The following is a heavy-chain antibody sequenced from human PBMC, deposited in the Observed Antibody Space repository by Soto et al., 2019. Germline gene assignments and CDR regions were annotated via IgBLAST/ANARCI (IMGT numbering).Heavy chain of an antibody. V-gene: IGHV3-73*01. D-gene: IGHD6-6*01. J-gene: IGHJ4*02. CDR3: TRRPESLSSSGFDY. CDR2: IRNKPNNYAT. CDR1: GFMFSGSA. Sequence: GGSLRLSCAASGFMFSGSAIHWVRQASGKGLEWVGRIRNKPNNYATAFAASVEGRFTISRDDLQNTAYLQMHSLKTEDTAVYYCTRRPESLSSSGFDYWGQGVLVTVSS.